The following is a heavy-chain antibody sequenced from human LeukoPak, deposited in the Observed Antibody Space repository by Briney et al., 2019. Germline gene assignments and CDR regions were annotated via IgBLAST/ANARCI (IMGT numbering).Heavy chain of an antibody. CDR2: LYHGGST. CDR1: GGSMSSGTHS. J-gene: IGHJ1*01. CDR3: ARGIPAGEYLQL. Sequence: SETLSLTCTVSGGSMSSGTHSWGWIRQPPGKGLEWIGSLYHGGSTFYNPSLKSRVTVSVDTSKNQFSLKLNSVTATDTAIYSSARGIPAGEYLQLWGQGTLVTVSS. V-gene: IGHV4-39*01. D-gene: IGHD6-13*01.